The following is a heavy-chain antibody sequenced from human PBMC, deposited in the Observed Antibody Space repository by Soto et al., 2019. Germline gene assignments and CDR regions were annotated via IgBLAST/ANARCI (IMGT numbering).Heavy chain of an antibody. V-gene: IGHV3-23*01. CDR3: ARDLRPNLPLGY. D-gene: IGHD4-17*01. Sequence: GGSLGLSCAASGFTFSNYAMSWVRQAPGKGLEWVSPVSATAGTTYYTDYVKGRFTISRDNSRNTVYLQMNRLRAEDTAVYYCARDLRPNLPLGYWGQGTLVTVSS. CDR1: GFTFSNYA. CDR2: VSATAGTT. J-gene: IGHJ4*02.